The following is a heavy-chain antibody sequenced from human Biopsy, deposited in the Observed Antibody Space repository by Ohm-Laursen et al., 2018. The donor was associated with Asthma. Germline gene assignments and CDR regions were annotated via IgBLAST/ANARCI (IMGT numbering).Heavy chain of an antibody. V-gene: IGHV1-69*13. Sequence: SVKVSCKSLGGTFNTYVTGWVRQAPGQGLEWMGGINSVFGTTTYPQKFQDRVTITADDSTSTVYMELSSLRSEDTAVYYCARKAGSCISRTCYSLDFWGQGTLVTVSS. CDR1: GGTFNTYV. D-gene: IGHD2-2*01. CDR2: INSVFGTT. J-gene: IGHJ4*02. CDR3: ARKAGSCISRTCYSLDF.